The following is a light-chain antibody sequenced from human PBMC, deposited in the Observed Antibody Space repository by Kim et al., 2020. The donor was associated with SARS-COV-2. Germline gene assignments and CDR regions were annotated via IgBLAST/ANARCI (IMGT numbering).Light chain of an antibody. CDR1: QGICGY. CDR3: QQYYSYPRLT. V-gene: IGKV1-8*01. J-gene: IGKJ3*01. Sequence: YTGDRVTISCRGCQGICGYLPWYQQYPGRAPRLLINGGSTLQSGVPSRCSGSGYGTDFTLTISCLQSEDFATYYCQQYYSYPRLTFGPGTKVDIK. CDR2: GGS.